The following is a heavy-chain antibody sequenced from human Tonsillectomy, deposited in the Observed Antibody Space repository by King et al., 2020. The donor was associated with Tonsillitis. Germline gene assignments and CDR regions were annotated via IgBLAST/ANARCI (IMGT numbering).Heavy chain of an antibody. D-gene: IGHD3-10*01. CDR1: GGPISSYY. Sequence: VQLQESGPGLVKPSETLSLTCTVSGGPISSYYWSWIRQPPGKGLEWIGYNYYSGSTNYNPSLKSRVTISVDTSKNQFSLKPSSVTAADTAVYYCETTLGVYYGSGGYYAGWFDPWGQGSLVTVSS. J-gene: IGHJ5*02. CDR3: ETTLGVYYGSGGYYAGWFDP. CDR2: NYYSGST. V-gene: IGHV4-59*08.